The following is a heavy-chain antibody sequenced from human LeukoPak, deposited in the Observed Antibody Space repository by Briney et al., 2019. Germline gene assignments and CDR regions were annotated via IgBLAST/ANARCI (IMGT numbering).Heavy chain of an antibody. V-gene: IGHV3-15*01. D-gene: IGHD3-22*01. CDR2: IKSKTDGGTT. J-gene: IGHJ4*02. CDR3: TTDGVTVVVISTDY. CDR1: GFTFSSYW. Sequence: PGGSLRLSCAASGFTFSSYWMHWVRQAPGKGLVWVGRIKSKTDGGTTDYAAPVKGRFTISSDDSKNTLYLQMNSLKTEDTAVYYCTTDGVTVVVISTDYWGQGTLVTVSS.